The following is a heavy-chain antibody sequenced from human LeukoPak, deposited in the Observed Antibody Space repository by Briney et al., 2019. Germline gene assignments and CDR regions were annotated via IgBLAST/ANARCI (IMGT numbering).Heavy chain of an antibody. Sequence: ASVKVSCKVSGYTLTELSMHWVRQAPGKGLEWMGGFDPEDGETIYAQKFQGRVTMTEVTSTDTAYMELSSLRSEDTAVYYCARDPSPSYIVVVPAAGGFDYWGQGTLVTVSS. D-gene: IGHD2-2*01. V-gene: IGHV1-24*01. CDR2: FDPEDGET. CDR1: GYTLTELS. J-gene: IGHJ4*02. CDR3: ARDPSPSYIVVVPAAGGFDY.